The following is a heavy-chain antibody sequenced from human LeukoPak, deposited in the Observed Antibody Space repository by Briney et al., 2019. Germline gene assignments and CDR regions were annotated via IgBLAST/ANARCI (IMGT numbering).Heavy chain of an antibody. CDR2: ISYDGSNK. J-gene: IGHJ4*02. D-gene: IGHD3-10*01. CDR3: ARVVLWFGELPFDY. CDR1: GFTFSSYA. V-gene: IGHV3-30-3*01. Sequence: PGGSLRLSCAASGFTFSSYAMHWVRQAPGKGLEWVAVISYDGSNKYYADSVKGRFTISRDNSKNTLYLQMNSLRAEDTAVYYCARVVLWFGELPFDYWGQGTLVTVSS.